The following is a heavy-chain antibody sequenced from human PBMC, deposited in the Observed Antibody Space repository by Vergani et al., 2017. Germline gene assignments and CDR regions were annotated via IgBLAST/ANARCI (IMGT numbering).Heavy chain of an antibody. V-gene: IGHV3-33*06. CDR3: AKDLGGCNSISCSYYMDV. CDR1: GCLFSDYV. J-gene: IGHJ6*03. D-gene: IGHD2/OR15-2a*01. CDR2: IWPDGSNE. Sequence: QVQLVESGGGVVQSGKSLSLSCEVSGCLFSDYVMNWVRQAPGKGLEWVAGIWPDGSNEKYADSVEGRFTISRDNAQNTVNLQMNSLRVDDTAVYYCAKDLGGCNSISCSYYMDVWGKGTTVTV.